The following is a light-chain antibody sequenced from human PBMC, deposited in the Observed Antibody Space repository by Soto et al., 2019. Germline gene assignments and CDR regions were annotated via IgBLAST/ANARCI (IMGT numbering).Light chain of an antibody. V-gene: IGLV1-47*01. CDR2: RNN. CDR3: AAWDDSLSGVV. CDR1: SSNIGSNY. J-gene: IGLJ2*01. Sequence: QSVLTQPPSASGTPGQRVTISCSGSSSNIGSNYVYWYQQLPGTVPQLLIYRNNERPSGVPDRFSGSKSGTSASLAISGLRSEDEADYYCAAWDDSLSGVVSGGGTKLTVL.